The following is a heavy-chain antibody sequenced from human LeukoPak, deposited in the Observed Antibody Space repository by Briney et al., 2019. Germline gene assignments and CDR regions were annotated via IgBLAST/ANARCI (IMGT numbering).Heavy chain of an antibody. V-gene: IGHV4-59*01. J-gene: IGHJ3*02. CDR3: ASGYCGGACQLGGVDM. D-gene: IGHD2-21*02. CDR1: GGSISGYY. Sequence: SETLSLTCTVSGGSISGYYWSWLRQPPGKGLEYIGYTHYSGATNYNPSLKSRVTISLDTSGNQFSLKLSSVTAADTAVYYCASGYCGGACQLGGVDMWGQGTMVTVSS. CDR2: THYSGAT.